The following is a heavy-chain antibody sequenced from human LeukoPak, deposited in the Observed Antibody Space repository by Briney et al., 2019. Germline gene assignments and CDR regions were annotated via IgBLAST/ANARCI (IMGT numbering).Heavy chain of an antibody. Sequence: SSETLSLTCAVYGGSFSGYSWSWIRQPPGKGLEWIGEINHSGSTNYNPSPKSRVTISVDTSKNQFSLKLSSGTAADTAVYYCARELRAYVWGSYRRPYYFDYWGQGTLVTVSS. CDR3: ARELRAYVWGSYRRPYYFDY. V-gene: IGHV4-34*01. CDR2: INHSGST. CDR1: GGSFSGYS. D-gene: IGHD3-16*02. J-gene: IGHJ4*02.